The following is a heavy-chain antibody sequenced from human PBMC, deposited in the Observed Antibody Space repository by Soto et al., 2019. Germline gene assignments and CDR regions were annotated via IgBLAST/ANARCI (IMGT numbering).Heavy chain of an antibody. CDR1: GGSISSSNW. Sequence: ASETLSLTCAVSGGSISSSNWWSWVRQPPGKGLEWIGEIYHSGSTNYNPSLKSRVTISVDKSKNQFSLKLSSVTAADTAVYYCARVGGDGYNGVDYWGQGTLVTVSS. CDR3: ARVGGDGYNGVDY. V-gene: IGHV4-4*02. D-gene: IGHD5-12*01. CDR2: IYHSGST. J-gene: IGHJ4*02.